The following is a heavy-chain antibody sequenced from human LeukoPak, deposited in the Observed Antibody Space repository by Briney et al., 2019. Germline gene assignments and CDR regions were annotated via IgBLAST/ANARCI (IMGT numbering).Heavy chain of an antibody. Sequence: GGSLRLSCAASGFTFSDYYMSWIRQAPGKGLEWVSYISSSGSTIYYADSVKGRFTISRDNAKNSLYLQMNSLRAEDTAVYYCARDLDCSSTSCYSRPDYWGQGTLVTVSS. V-gene: IGHV3-11*04. CDR2: ISSSGSTI. CDR3: ARDLDCSSTSCYSRPDY. CDR1: GFTFSDYY. D-gene: IGHD2-2*01. J-gene: IGHJ4*02.